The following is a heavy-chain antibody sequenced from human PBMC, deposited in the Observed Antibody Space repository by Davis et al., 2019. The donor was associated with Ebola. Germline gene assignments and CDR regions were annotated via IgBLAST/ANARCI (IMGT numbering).Heavy chain of an antibody. V-gene: IGHV4-39*01. CDR2: IYYSGST. Sequence: GSLRLSCTVSGGSISSSSYYWGWIRQPPGKGLEWIGTIYYSGSTYYNPSLKSRVTISVDTSKNQVSLKLSSVTAADTAVYYCARQEGGLLWWPFDYWGQGTLVTVSS. J-gene: IGHJ4*02. CDR3: ARQEGGLLWWPFDY. D-gene: IGHD2-21*01. CDR1: GGSISSSSYY.